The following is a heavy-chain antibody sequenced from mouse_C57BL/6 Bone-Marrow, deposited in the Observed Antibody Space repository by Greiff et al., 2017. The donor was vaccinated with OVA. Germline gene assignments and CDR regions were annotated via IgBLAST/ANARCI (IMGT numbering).Heavy chain of an antibody. J-gene: IGHJ1*03. CDR3: ARGWLLRYWYFDV. D-gene: IGHD2-3*01. V-gene: IGHV1-22*01. Sequence: VQLQQSGPELVKPGASVKMSCKASGYTFTDYNMHWVKQSHGKSLEWIGYINPNNGGTSYNQKFKGKATLTVNKSSRTAYMELRSLTSEDSAVYYCARGWLLRYWYFDVWGTGTTVTVSS. CDR2: INPNNGGT. CDR1: GYTFTDYN.